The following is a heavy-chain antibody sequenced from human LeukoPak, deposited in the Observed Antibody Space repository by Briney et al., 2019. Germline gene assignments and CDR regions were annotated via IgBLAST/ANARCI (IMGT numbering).Heavy chain of an antibody. Sequence: SGKSLRLSCAASGFTFSNYAMHWVRQAPGKGLEWVANIKQDGSQIYYVDSVKGRFTISRDNAKNSLFLQMNSLRAEDTAVYYCARALRSGWLVIDYWGQGTLVTVSS. D-gene: IGHD6-19*01. J-gene: IGHJ4*02. V-gene: IGHV3-7*03. CDR3: ARALRSGWLVIDY. CDR2: IKQDGSQI. CDR1: GFTFSNYA.